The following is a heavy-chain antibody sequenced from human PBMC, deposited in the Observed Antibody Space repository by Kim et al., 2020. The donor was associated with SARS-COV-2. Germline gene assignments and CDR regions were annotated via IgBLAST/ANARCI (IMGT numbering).Heavy chain of an antibody. Sequence: VKVSCKASGGTFSSYAISWVRQAPGQALEWMGGIIPIFGTANYAQKFQGRVTITADESTSTAYMELSSLRSEDTAVYYCARTNVYGSGSYYSFDPWGQG. CDR3: ARTNVYGSGSYYSFDP. J-gene: IGHJ5*02. D-gene: IGHD3-10*01. V-gene: IGHV1-69*13. CDR2: IIPIFGTA. CDR1: GGTFSSYA.